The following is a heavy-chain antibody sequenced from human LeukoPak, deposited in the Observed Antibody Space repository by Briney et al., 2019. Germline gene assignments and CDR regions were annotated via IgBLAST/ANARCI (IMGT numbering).Heavy chain of an antibody. V-gene: IGHV4-59*01. J-gene: IGHJ4*02. CDR2: IHYSGST. CDR1: GGSISTYY. CDR3: ARGYFDNSGYSAPFHY. D-gene: IGHD3-22*01. Sequence: SETLSLTCTVSGGSISTYYWSWVRQPPGKGLEWIGDIHYSGSTNYNPSLKSRVTISVDTSKNQFSLKLSSVTAADTAVYYCARGYFDNSGYSAPFHYWGQGTLVTVSS.